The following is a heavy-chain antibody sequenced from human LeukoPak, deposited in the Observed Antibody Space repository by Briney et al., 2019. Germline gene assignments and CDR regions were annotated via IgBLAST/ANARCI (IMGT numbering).Heavy chain of an antibody. CDR1: GFTFSSYA. Sequence: PGGSLRLSCAASGFTFSSYAMHWVRQAPGKGLEWVAVISYDGSNKYYTDSVKGRFTISRDNSKNTLYLQMNSLRAEDTAVYYCARDMRVTTDHTNWFDPWGQGTLVTASS. V-gene: IGHV3-30-3*01. D-gene: IGHD4-17*01. CDR2: ISYDGSNK. J-gene: IGHJ5*02. CDR3: ARDMRVTTDHTNWFDP.